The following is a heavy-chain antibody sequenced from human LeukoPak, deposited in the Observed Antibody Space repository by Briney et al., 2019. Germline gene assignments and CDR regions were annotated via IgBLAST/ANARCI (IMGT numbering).Heavy chain of an antibody. J-gene: IGHJ4*02. Sequence: ASVKVSCKASGYTFTGYYMHWVRQAPGQGLEWMGLINPNSGGTNYAQKFQGRVTMTRDTSISTAYMELSRLRSDDTAVYYCARGPSDFWRGYYGPFDYWGQGTLVTVSS. CDR2: INPNSGGT. CDR3: ARGPSDFWRGYYGPFDY. D-gene: IGHD3-3*01. V-gene: IGHV1-2*02. CDR1: GYTFTGYY.